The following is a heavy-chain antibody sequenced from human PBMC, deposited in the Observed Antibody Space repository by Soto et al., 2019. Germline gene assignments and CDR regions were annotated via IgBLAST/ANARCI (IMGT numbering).Heavy chain of an antibody. CDR1: GLTFSRDA. CDR2: ITDNGGST. CDR3: AKERATTTAFDY. D-gene: IGHD4-17*01. V-gene: IGHV3-23*01. Sequence: GGSLRLSCAASGLTFSRDAMSWVRQAPGKGLEWVSLITDNGGSTYYADSVKGRFTISRDNTKNTLFLQMNSLRAEDTAVYYCAKERATTTAFDYWGQGALVTVSS. J-gene: IGHJ4*02.